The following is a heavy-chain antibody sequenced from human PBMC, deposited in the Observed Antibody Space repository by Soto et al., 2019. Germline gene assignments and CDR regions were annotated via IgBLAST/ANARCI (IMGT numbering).Heavy chain of an antibody. V-gene: IGHV1-24*01. Sequence: ASVKVSCKASGYTLTELSMHWVRQAPGKGLEWMGGFDPEDGETIYAQKFQGRATMTEDTSTDTAYMELSSLRSEDTAVYYCATEGCTNGVCYNGFDLWGQGTLVTVSS. J-gene: IGHJ5*02. CDR1: GYTLTELS. D-gene: IGHD2-8*01. CDR2: FDPEDGET. CDR3: ATEGCTNGVCYNGFDL.